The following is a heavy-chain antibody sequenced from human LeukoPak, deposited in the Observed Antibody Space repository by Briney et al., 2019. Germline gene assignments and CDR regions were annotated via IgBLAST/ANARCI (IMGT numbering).Heavy chain of an antibody. CDR1: GFTFSSYA. D-gene: IGHD1-7*01. CDR2: ISGSGGST. CDR3: AKGSRWDYCYFDY. J-gene: IGHJ4*01. V-gene: IGHV3-23*01. Sequence: TGGSLRLSCAASGFTFSSYAMSWVRQAPGKGLEWVSAISGSGGSTYYADSVKGRFTISRDNSKNTLYLQMNSLRAEDTAVYYCAKGSRWDYCYFDYWGQGTLVTVSS.